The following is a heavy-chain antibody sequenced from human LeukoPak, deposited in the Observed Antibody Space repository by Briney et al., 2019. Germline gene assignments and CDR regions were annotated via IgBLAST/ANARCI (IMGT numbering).Heavy chain of an antibody. Sequence: VKVSCKASGYTFTGYYMHWVRQAPGQGLEWMGWINPNSGGTNYAQKFQDRVTMTTDTSISTAYMELSRLRSDDTAVYYCARELGSGRGSYYYYMDVWGKGTTVTISS. D-gene: IGHD3-10*01. J-gene: IGHJ6*03. CDR3: ARELGSGRGSYYYYMDV. CDR1: GYTFTGYY. V-gene: IGHV1-2*02. CDR2: INPNSGGT.